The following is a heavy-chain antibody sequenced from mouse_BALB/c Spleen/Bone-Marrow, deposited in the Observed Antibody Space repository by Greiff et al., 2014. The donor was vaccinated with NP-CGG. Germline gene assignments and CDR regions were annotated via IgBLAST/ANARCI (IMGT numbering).Heavy chain of an antibody. D-gene: IGHD2-1*01. Sequence: QVQLQQSGAELVRPGTSVKVSCKASGYAFTSYLIEWIKKRPGQGLEWIGVINPGSGGTNYNEKFKGKATLTADKSSSTAYMQLSSLTSDDSAVYFCARGDLYYGNLYAMDYWGQGTSVTVSS. CDR3: ARGDLYYGNLYAMDY. CDR1: GYAFTSYL. CDR2: INPGSGGT. V-gene: IGHV1-54*01. J-gene: IGHJ4*01.